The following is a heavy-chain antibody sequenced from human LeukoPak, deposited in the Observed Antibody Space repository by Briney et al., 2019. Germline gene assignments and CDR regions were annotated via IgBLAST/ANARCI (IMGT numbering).Heavy chain of an antibody. CDR1: GGSFSGYY. CDR3: ARGRQKAY. J-gene: IGHJ4*02. CDR2: INHSGST. V-gene: IGHV4-34*01. Sequence: PSETLSLTCAVYGGSFSGYYWSWIRQPPGKGLEWIGEINHSGSTNYNPSLKSRVTISVDTSKNQFSLKLSSVTAADTAVYHCARGRQKAYWGQGTLVTVSS.